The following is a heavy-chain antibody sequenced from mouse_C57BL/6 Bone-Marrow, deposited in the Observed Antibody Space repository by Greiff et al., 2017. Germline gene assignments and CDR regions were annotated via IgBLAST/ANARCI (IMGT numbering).Heavy chain of an antibody. CDR1: GYTFTSYW. V-gene: IGHV1-7*01. Sequence: QVQLQQSGAELAKPGASVKLSCKASGYTFTSYWMHWVNQRPGQGLEWIGYINPSSGYTKYNQKFKDKATLTADKSSSTAYMQLSSLTYEDAAGYYCSRATDYEFAYWGQGTLVTVAA. J-gene: IGHJ3*01. D-gene: IGHD2-4*01. CDR2: INPSSGYT. CDR3: SRATDYEFAY.